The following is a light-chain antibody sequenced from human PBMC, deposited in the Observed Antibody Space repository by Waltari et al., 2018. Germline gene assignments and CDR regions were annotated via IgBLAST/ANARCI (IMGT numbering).Light chain of an antibody. CDR2: YDS. J-gene: IGLJ2*01. V-gene: IGLV3-21*04. Sequence: SYVLTQTPSVSLAPGQTAIITCGGDKIESKSVHWHQLQPGQAPVLVMFYDSDRPPGIPDRFSWSNSGNTATLTISRVEDDDEADYFCQVWDDSNNSGVFGGGTKLTVL. CDR1: KIESKS. CDR3: QVWDDSNNSGV.